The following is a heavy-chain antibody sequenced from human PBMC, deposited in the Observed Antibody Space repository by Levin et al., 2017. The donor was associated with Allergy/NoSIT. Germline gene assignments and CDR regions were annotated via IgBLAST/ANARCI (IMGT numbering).Heavy chain of an antibody. V-gene: IGHV3-66*01. CDR1: GFTVSSYY. J-gene: IGHJ3*02. CDR3: ARDKATFDI. Sequence: SCAASGFTVSSYYMSWVRQAPGKGLEWVSVIYSGGNTYYADSVKGRFTISRDNSKNTLYLQMSSLRAEDTAVYYCARDKATFDIWGQGTMVTVSS. CDR2: IYSGGNT. D-gene: IGHD1-26*01.